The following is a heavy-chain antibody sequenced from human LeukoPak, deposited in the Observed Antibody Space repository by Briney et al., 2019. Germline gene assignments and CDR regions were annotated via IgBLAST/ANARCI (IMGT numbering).Heavy chain of an antibody. Sequence: GGSLRLSCAASGFTFSSYAMHWVRQAPGKGPQWVAVISYDGSNKYYADSVKGRFTISRDNSKNTLYLQMNSLRAEDTAVYYCARGVGSGSRLRAGDYWGQGTLVTVSS. CDR2: ISYDGSNK. D-gene: IGHD1-26*01. CDR1: GFTFSSYA. J-gene: IGHJ4*02. CDR3: ARGVGSGSRLRAGDY. V-gene: IGHV3-30*14.